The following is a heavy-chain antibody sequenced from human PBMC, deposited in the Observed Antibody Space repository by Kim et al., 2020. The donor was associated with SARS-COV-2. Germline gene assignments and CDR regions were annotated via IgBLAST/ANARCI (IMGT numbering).Heavy chain of an antibody. Sequence: GGSLRLSCAASGFTFSTYNMNWVRQAPGKGLEWLSDIGSSGTAIHYADSVKGRFTISRDNVKNSLYLQMDSLRAEDTAVYFCARSNKGFDYCCQGTLVTV. V-gene: IGHV3-48*01. CDR2: IGSSGTAI. J-gene: IGHJ4*02. D-gene: IGHD4-4*01. CDR3: ARSNKGFDY. CDR1: GFTFSTYN.